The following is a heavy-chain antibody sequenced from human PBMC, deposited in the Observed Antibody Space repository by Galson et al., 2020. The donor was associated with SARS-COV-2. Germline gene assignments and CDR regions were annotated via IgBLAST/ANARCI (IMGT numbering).Heavy chain of an antibody. V-gene: IGHV1-24*01. CDR1: GYTLTELS. J-gene: IGHJ5*02. CDR2: FDPEDGET. CDR3: ATGPPVPAAIMVSYNWFDP. Sequence: ASVKVSCKVSGYTLTELSMHWVRQAPGKGLEWMGGFDPEDGETIYAQKFQGRVTMTEDTSTDTAYMELSSLRSEDTAVYYCATGPPVPAAIMVSYNWFDPWGQGTLVTVSS. D-gene: IGHD2-2*01.